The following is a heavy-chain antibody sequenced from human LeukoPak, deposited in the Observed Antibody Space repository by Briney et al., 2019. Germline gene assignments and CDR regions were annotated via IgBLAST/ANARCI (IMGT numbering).Heavy chain of an antibody. CDR3: AREGSSTTKYYYYYMDV. D-gene: IGHD2-2*01. CDR1: GYTFTSYG. J-gene: IGHJ6*03. V-gene: IGHV1-18*01. Sequence: ASVKVFCKASGYTFTSYGISWVRQAPGQGLEWMGWISAYNGNTNYAQKLQGRVTMTTDTSTSTAYMELRSLRSDDTAVYYCAREGSSTTKYYYYYMDVWGKGTTVTVSS. CDR2: ISAYNGNT.